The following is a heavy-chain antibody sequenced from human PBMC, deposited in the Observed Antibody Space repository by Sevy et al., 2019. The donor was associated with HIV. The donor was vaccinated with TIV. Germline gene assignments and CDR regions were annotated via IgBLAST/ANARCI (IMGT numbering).Heavy chain of an antibody. CDR3: VRAIAADGSF. D-gene: IGHD6-13*01. CDR2: IKQDGSVK. V-gene: IGHV3-7*01. CDR1: GFTLNNYW. J-gene: IGHJ4*02. Sequence: GGSLRLSCAASGFTLNNYWMNWVRQAPGKGLEWVANIKQDGSVKYYVDSVKGRFTISRDNARNLVSLQMNSLRVEDTALYYCVRAIAADGSFWGQGTLVTVSS.